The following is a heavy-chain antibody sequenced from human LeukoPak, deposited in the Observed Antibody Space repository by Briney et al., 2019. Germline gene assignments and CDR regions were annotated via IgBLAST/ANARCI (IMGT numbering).Heavy chain of an antibody. Sequence: PGGSLTRSCSASGFTYYSFAMRWLPPGPGKGRVGGSDLTGSSGSTDYAPSLKSRFTISRDKSKNTLYLQMSTLSAEDTAVYYCAKPVAASTVVHNYGMDGWGQGTTVTAS. D-gene: IGHD4-23*01. CDR2: LTGSSGST. CDR3: AKPVAASTVVHNYGMDG. J-gene: IGHJ6*02. CDR1: GFTYYSFA. V-gene: IGHV3-23*01.